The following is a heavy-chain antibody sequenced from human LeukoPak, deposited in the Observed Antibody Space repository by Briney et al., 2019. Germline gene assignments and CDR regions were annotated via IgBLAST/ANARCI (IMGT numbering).Heavy chain of an antibody. Sequence: KPSQTLSLTCTVFGGSISSGGFYWNWIRQLPGKGLEWIGYIYYTGSTYYNPSLRSRVIISVDTSKNQFSLNVSSVTAADTAVYYCARSVSGWYGADYWGQGTLVTVSS. D-gene: IGHD6-19*01. CDR1: GGSISSGGFY. CDR3: ARSVSGWYGADY. CDR2: IYYTGST. V-gene: IGHV4-31*03. J-gene: IGHJ4*02.